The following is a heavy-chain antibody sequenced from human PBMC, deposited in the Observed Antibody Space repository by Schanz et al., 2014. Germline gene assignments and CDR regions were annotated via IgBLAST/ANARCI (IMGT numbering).Heavy chain of an antibody. D-gene: IGHD2-21*01. CDR1: GFTFSSYA. V-gene: IGHV3-23*01. J-gene: IGHJ4*02. Sequence: EVQLLESGGGLVQPGGSLRLSCAASGFTFSSYAMSWVRQAPGKGLEWVSAISGSGGDTYYADSVKGRFTISRDNSKNTLYLQMNSLRAEDTAVYYCAKDQTDSVCYNDCSFDYWGQGTLVTVSS. CDR2: ISGSGGDT. CDR3: AKDQTDSVCYNDCSFDY.